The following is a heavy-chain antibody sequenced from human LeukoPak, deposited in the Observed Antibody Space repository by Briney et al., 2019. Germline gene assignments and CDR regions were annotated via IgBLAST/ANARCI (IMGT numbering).Heavy chain of an antibody. CDR1: GGSFSGYY. CDR2: INHSGST. V-gene: IGHV4-34*01. D-gene: IGHD3-3*01. Sequence: PSETLSLTXAVYGGSFSGYYWSWIRQPPGKGLEWIGEINHSGSTNYNPSLKSRVTISVDTSKNQFSLKLSSVTATDTAVYYCARATYDAGDYWGQGTLVTVSS. CDR3: ARATYDAGDY. J-gene: IGHJ4*02.